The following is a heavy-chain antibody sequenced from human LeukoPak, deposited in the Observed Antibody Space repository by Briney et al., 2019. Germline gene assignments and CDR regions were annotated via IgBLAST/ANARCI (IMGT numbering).Heavy chain of an antibody. J-gene: IGHJ5*02. Sequence: PSETLSLTCTVSGGSISSSSYYWGWIRQPPGKGLEWIGSIYYSGSTYYNPSLKSRVTISVDTSKNQFSLKLSSVTAADTAVYYCARAGNTRGYSYGPFDPWGQGTLVTVSS. CDR1: GGSISSSSYY. CDR2: IYYSGST. CDR3: ARAGNTRGYSYGPFDP. D-gene: IGHD5-18*01. V-gene: IGHV4-39*07.